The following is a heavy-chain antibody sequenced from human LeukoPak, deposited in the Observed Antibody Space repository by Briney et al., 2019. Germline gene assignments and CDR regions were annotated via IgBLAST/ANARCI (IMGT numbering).Heavy chain of an antibody. V-gene: IGHV3-30*18. J-gene: IGHJ4*02. CDR3: AKSEEEEAFDY. Sequence: PGGSLILSCAASGFTFSSYGMPWVRQAPGKGLEWVAVISYDGSNKYYADSVKGRFTISRDNSKITLYLQMNSLRAEDTAVYYCAKSEEEEAFDYWGQGTLVTVSS. CDR1: GFTFSSYG. CDR2: ISYDGSNK.